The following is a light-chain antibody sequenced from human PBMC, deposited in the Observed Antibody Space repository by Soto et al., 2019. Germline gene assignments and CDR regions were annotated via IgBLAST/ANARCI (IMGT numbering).Light chain of an antibody. CDR2: KAS. V-gene: IGKV1-5*03. CDR1: QTISSW. J-gene: IGKJ1*01. Sequence: DIQITQSPSTLSGSVGDRVTITCRASQTISSWLAWYQQKQGKAPKLLIYKASTLKSGVPSRFRGSGSGTEFTLTISRLQPDDFETYYCQHYNSSSEAFGQGTKVDIK. CDR3: QHYNSSSEA.